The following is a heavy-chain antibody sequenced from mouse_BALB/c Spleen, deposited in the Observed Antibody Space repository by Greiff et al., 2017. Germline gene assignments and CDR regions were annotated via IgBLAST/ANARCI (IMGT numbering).Heavy chain of an antibody. J-gene: IGHJ3*01. CDR2: ISSGSSTI. D-gene: IGHD2-4*01. Sequence: EVQRVESGGGLVQPGGSRKLSCAASGFTFSSFGMHWVRQAPEKGLEWVAYISSGSSTIYYADTVKGRFTISRDNPKNTLFLQMTSLRSEDTAMYYCARENYDYTWFAYWGQGTLVTVSA. V-gene: IGHV5-17*02. CDR3: ARENYDYTWFAY. CDR1: GFTFSSFG.